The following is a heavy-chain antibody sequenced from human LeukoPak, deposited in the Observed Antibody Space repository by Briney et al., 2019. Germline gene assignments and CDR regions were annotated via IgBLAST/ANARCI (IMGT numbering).Heavy chain of an antibody. CDR1: GGSISNYY. V-gene: IGHV4-59*01. CDR3: ASSHPLGSNNDYYTPFDY. J-gene: IGHJ4*02. CDR2: MYYSGST. Sequence: SETLSLTCTVSGGSISNYYWSWIRQPPGKGLEWIGYMYYSGSTNYNPSLKSRVTISVDTSKNQFSLELRSVTAADTAVYYCASSHPLGSNNDYYTPFDYWGQGTLVTVSS. D-gene: IGHD3-3*01.